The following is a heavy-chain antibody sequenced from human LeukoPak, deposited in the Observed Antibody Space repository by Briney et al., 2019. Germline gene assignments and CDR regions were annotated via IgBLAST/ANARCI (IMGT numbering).Heavy chain of an antibody. Sequence: GGSLRLSCAASGFTFSSYSMNWVRQAPGKGLEWVSSISTGSSYIYYADSVKGRFTISRDNAKNSLYLQMNSLRAEDTAVYYCARVRQRWLQLMDAFDIWGQGTMVTVSS. D-gene: IGHD5-24*01. V-gene: IGHV3-21*01. CDR2: ISTGSSYI. CDR3: ARVRQRWLQLMDAFDI. CDR1: GFTFSSYS. J-gene: IGHJ3*02.